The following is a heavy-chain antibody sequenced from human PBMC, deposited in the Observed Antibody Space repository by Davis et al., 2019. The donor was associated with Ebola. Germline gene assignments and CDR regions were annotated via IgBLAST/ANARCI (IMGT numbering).Heavy chain of an antibody. V-gene: IGHV4-34*01. CDR1: GGSFSGYY. J-gene: IGHJ4*02. CDR2: IDHSGST. CDR3: ARGPPRYGFY. D-gene: IGHD4-17*01. Sequence: MPSETLSLTCAVYGGSFSGYYWSWIRQPPGKGLEWIGEIDHSGSTNFNPSLKSRVTISVDTSENQFSLKLSSVTAADTAVYYCARGPPRYGFYWGQGTLVTVSS.